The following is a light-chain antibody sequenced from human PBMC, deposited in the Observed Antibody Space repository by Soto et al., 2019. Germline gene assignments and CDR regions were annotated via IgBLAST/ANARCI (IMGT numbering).Light chain of an antibody. CDR2: VNSDGSH. CDR1: SGHSDYA. CDR3: QTWGTGIRV. J-gene: IGLJ3*02. Sequence: QSVLTQSPSASASLGASVKLTCTLSSGHSDYAIAWHQQQPEKGPRYLMKVNSDGSHTKGDGIPDRFSGSSSGAERYLTISSLQSVDEADYSCQTWGTGIRVFGGGTKLTVL. V-gene: IGLV4-69*01.